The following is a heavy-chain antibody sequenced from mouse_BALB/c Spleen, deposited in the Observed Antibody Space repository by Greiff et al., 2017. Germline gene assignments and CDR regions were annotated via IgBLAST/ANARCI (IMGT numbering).Heavy chain of an antibody. J-gene: IGHJ3*01. CDR2: ISYSGST. CDR3: ERDQGYDEEGAWFAD. D-gene: IGHD2-3*01. Sequence: EVQVVESGPSLVKPSQTLSLTCSVTGDSITSGYWNWIRKFPGNKLEYMGYISYSGSTYYNPSLKSRISITRDTSKNQYYLQLNSVTTEDTATYYCERDQGYDEEGAWFADWGEGTLVTVSA. V-gene: IGHV3-8*02. CDR1: GDSITSGY.